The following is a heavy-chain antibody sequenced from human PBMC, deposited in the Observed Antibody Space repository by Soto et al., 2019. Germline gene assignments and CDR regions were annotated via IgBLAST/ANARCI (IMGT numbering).Heavy chain of an antibody. CDR3: VGGWVRGVITRTRDYYGMDV. V-gene: IGHV5-10-1*01. D-gene: IGHD3-10*01. CDR1: GYNFINYW. Sequence: GESLKISCKGSGYNFINYWIAWVRQMPGRGLEWMGRIDPSDSYTNYSPSFQGHVTISADKSISTAYLQWSSLKASDTAMYYCVGGWVRGVITRTRDYYGMDVWGQGTTVTVSS. J-gene: IGHJ6*02. CDR2: IDPSDSYT.